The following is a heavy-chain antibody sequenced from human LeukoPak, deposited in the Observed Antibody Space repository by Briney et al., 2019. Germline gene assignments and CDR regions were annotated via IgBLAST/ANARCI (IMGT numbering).Heavy chain of an antibody. Sequence: ASVKVSCMASGYTFTGYYMHWVRQAPGHRLEWMGWINPNSGCTNYAQKFQGRVTMTRDTSISTAYMELSRLRSDDTAVYYCARETNDAFDIWGQGTMVTVSS. D-gene: IGHD1-14*01. V-gene: IGHV1-2*02. CDR2: INPNSGCT. J-gene: IGHJ3*02. CDR3: ARETNDAFDI. CDR1: GYTFTGYY.